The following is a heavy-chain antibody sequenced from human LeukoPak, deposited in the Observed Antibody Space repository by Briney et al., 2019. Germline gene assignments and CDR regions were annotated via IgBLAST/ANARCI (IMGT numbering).Heavy chain of an antibody. D-gene: IGHD3-3*01. Sequence: PGGSLRLSCAASGFTFSRFWMHWVRQPPGKGLVWVSRTETDGRTTNYADSVKGRFTISRDNAKNTVYLQMSSLRAEDTAVYYCATLNSFGSDYWGQGVLVTVSS. CDR2: TETDGRTT. CDR3: ATLNSFGSDY. J-gene: IGHJ4*02. CDR1: GFTFSRFW. V-gene: IGHV3-74*01.